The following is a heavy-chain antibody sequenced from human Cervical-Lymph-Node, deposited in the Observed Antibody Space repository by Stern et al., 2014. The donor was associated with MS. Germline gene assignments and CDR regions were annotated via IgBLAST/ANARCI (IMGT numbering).Heavy chain of an antibody. J-gene: IGHJ4*02. CDR3: ARTYVRAFDY. CDR1: GYTFTNYG. CDR2: ISDYNSDA. Sequence: VQLVESGSEVKKPGASVKVSCKASGYTFTNYGINWVRQAPGRGLEWMGWISDYNSDAYYAETLQGRFTMTTDTSMTTAYMELRSLRSDDTAVYYCARTYVRAFDYWGQGSLVTVSS. V-gene: IGHV1-18*01. D-gene: IGHD3-16*01.